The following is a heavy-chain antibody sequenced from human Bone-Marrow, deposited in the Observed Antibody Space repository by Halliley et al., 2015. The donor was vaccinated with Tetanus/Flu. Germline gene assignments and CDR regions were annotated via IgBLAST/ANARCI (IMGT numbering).Heavy chain of an antibody. Sequence: GREWIGEIYHSGRTSYNPPLRGRVTISVDKAKSQFSLNLSSVTAADTAVYYCARRNVDAFDVWGQGTMVIVSS. CDR3: ARRNVDAFDV. J-gene: IGHJ3*01. CDR2: IYHSGRT. V-gene: IGHV4-4*02.